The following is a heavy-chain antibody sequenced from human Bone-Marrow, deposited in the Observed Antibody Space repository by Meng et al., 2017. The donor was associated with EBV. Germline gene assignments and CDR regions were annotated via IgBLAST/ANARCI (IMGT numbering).Heavy chain of an antibody. Sequence: VLIVQSGAEVKNPGASVKVSFKTSVYAFTSYILHWGRQSPGQRPEWMGWINVRLSFTKYSQKFQGRVTISSDTSATTGFMELSSLTSEDTAVYYCVRGPPVGVPGPGDYWGQGILVTVSS. CDR3: VRGPPVGVPGPGDY. V-gene: IGHV1-3*01. J-gene: IGHJ4*02. CDR2: INVRLSFT. CDR1: VYAFTSYI. D-gene: IGHD2-21*01.